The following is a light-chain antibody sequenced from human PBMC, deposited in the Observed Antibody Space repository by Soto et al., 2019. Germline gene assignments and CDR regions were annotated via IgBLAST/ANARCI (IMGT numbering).Light chain of an antibody. J-gene: IGLJ1*01. Sequence: QSVLTQPPSVSAAPGQKVTISGSGRSSNIGYTSVSCYQQLPETAPKLIIYQNEKRPSGIPDRFSGSKSGTSDTLGNTGLRTGDDADYYCGTWDSDLSADVFGTGTQLTVL. CDR2: QNE. V-gene: IGLV1-51*02. CDR3: GTWDSDLSADV. CDR1: SSNIGYTS.